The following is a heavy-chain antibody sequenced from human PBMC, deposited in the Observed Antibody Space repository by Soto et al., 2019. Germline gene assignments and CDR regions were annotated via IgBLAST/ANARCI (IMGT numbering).Heavy chain of an antibody. D-gene: IGHD3-3*01. V-gene: IGHV1-46*01. CDR1: GYTFTSYY. J-gene: IGHJ6*02. CDR3: AREYLPYYDFWSGPLYYYGMDV. Sequence: ASVKVSCKASGYTFTSYYMHWVRQAPGQGLEWMGIINPSGGSTSYAQKFQGRVTMTRDTSTSTVYMELSSLRSEDTAVYYCAREYLPYYDFWSGPLYYYGMDVWGQGTTVT. CDR2: INPSGGST.